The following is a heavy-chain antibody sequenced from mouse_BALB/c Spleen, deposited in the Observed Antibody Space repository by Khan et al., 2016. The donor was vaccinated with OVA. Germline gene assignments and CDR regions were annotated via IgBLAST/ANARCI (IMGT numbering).Heavy chain of an antibody. CDR2: INPNNGGT. J-gene: IGHJ3*02. CDR3: ARHGEEWCGW. Sequence: VRLQQSGPELVKPGASVKIPCKASGYTFTDYIIDWVKQILGESLEWIGYINPNNGGTIYNQKFKGKATLTVDNSSRTAYLELRSLTSEDTAVYDCARHGEEWCGWLGQGTVVTAST. D-gene: IGHD2-13*01. V-gene: IGHV1-18*01. CDR1: GYTFTDYI.